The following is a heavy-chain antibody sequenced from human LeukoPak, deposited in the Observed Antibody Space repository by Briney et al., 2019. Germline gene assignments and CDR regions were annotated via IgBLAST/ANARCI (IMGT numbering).Heavy chain of an antibody. CDR1: GFTFSSYA. CDR3: AKDLSYYDSSGYYRFPDY. D-gene: IGHD3-22*01. Sequence: GGSLRPSCAASGFTFSSYAMHWVRQAPGKGLEWVAVISYDGSNKYYADSVKGRFTISRDNSKNTLYLQMNSLRAEDTAVYYCAKDLSYYDSSGYYRFPDYWGQGTLVTVSS. V-gene: IGHV3-30-3*01. CDR2: ISYDGSNK. J-gene: IGHJ4*02.